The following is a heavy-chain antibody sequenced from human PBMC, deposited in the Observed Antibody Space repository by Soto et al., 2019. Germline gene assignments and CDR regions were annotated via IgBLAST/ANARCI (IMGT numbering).Heavy chain of an antibody. J-gene: IGHJ5*02. CDR1: GFPFSHYW. V-gene: IGHV3-74*01. CDR2: INPAGTIT. Sequence: GLSLRLSCAASGFPFSHYWMHWVRQTPGKGLVWVSRINPAGTITNYADSVEGRFTISRDNADSALFLQMNSLSAEDTAIYYCTSDTFGLRDTWGQGTLVTVSS. D-gene: IGHD3-16*01. CDR3: TSDTFGLRDT.